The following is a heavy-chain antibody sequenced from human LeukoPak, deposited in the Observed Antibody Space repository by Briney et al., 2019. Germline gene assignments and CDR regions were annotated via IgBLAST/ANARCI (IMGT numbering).Heavy chain of an antibody. CDR1: GGTFSSYA. J-gene: IGHJ5*02. CDR3: ARDRGYCSSTSCLVGWFDP. CDR2: IIAIFGIA. Sequence: SVKVSCTASGGTFSSYAISWVRQAPGQGLEWMGRIIAIFGIANYAQKFQGRVTITADKSTSTAYMELSSLRSEDTAVYYCARDRGYCSSTSCLVGWFDPWGQGTLVTVSS. D-gene: IGHD2-2*01. V-gene: IGHV1-69*04.